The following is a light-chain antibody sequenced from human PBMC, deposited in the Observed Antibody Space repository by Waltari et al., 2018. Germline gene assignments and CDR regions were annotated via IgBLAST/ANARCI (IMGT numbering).Light chain of an antibody. CDR1: QSVLYSSNNKNY. V-gene: IGKV4-1*01. Sequence: DIVMTQSPDSLAVSLGERATINCKSSQSVLYSSNNKNYLAWYQQKPGQPPKLLIYWASTRESGVPDRFSGGGSVTDFTLTISSLQAEDVAVYYCHQYHSSPRTFGQGTKVELK. CDR3: HQYHSSPRT. J-gene: IGKJ1*01. CDR2: WAS.